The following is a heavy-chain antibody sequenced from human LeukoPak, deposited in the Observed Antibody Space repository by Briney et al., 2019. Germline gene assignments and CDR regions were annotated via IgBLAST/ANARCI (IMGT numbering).Heavy chain of an antibody. Sequence: PGGTLRLSCVASGFTFSRYGMTWVRQAPGKGLEWVSSISSSSSYIYYADSVKGRFTISRDNAKKSLYLQMNSLRAEDTAVYYCARSGAAADYWGQGTLVTVSS. J-gene: IGHJ4*02. CDR2: ISSSSSYI. CDR3: ARSGAAADY. CDR1: GFTFSRYG. D-gene: IGHD6-13*01. V-gene: IGHV3-21*01.